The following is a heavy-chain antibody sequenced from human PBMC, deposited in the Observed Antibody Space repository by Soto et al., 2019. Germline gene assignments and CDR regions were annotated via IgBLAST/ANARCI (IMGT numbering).Heavy chain of an antibody. CDR3: ARGGSDVVVPAAIHYYYYMDV. CDR2: ISSSSSYI. V-gene: IGHV3-21*01. D-gene: IGHD2-2*01. Sequence: GGSLRLSCAASGFTFSSYSMNWVRQAPGKGLEWVSSISSSSSYIYYADSVKGRFTISRDNAKNSLYLQMNSLRAEDTAVYYCARGGSDVVVPAAIHYYYYMDVWGKGTTVTVSS. CDR1: GFTFSSYS. J-gene: IGHJ6*03.